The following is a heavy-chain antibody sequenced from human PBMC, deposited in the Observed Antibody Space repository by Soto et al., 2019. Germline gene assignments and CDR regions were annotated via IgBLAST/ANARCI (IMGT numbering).Heavy chain of an antibody. D-gene: IGHD2-2*01. CDR2: ISAYNGNT. CDR3: ARVGAYCVSTSCHDY. CDR1: GYTFTTYG. Sequence: QVQLVQSGAEVKKPGASVKVSCKASGYTFTTYGISWVRQAPGQGLERMGWISAYNGNTDYAQKLQGRVTMTTDTSTSTAYMELRSLRSDDTAVYYCARVGAYCVSTSCHDYWGQGTLVTVAS. V-gene: IGHV1-18*01. J-gene: IGHJ4*02.